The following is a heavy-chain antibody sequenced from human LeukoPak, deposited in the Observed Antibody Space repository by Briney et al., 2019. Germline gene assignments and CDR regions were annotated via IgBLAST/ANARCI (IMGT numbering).Heavy chain of an antibody. V-gene: IGHV4-30-2*01. CDR2: IYHSGTT. Sequence: SETLSLTCTVSGGSISSGGYYWSWIRQPPGKGLEWIGYIYHSGTTYYNPSLKSRVTMSVDRSKNQFSLELSSVTAADTAVYYCATDGNFDLWGRGTLVTVSS. J-gene: IGHJ2*01. CDR1: GGSISSGGYY. CDR3: ATDGNFDL. D-gene: IGHD1-26*01.